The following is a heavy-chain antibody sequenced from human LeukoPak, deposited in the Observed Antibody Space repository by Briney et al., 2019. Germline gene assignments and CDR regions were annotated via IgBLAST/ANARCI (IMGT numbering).Heavy chain of an antibody. J-gene: IGHJ4*02. V-gene: IGHV6-1*01. CDR3: ARDGALRPLAVAGIGKTSDYFDY. CDR2: TYYRSKWHS. D-gene: IGHD6-19*01. CDR1: GDSVSSKSAA. Sequence: SQTLSLTCAISGDSVSSKSAAWNWLRQSPSRGLEWLGRTYYRSKWHSEYAVSVKSRISINPDTSRNQFSLQLSSVTPEDTAVYYCARDGALRPLAVAGIGKTSDYFDYWGQGTLVTVSS.